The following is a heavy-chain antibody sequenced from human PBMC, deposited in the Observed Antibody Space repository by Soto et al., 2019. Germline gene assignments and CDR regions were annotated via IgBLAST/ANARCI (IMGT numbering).Heavy chain of an antibody. CDR3: ARDWRQLWLHRHNNWFDP. CDR2: TYYRSKWYN. J-gene: IGHJ5*02. CDR1: GDRVSISSAA. Sequence: RSLTCAISGDRVSISSAATNSIRTSPSRSLEWLGRTYYRSKWYNDYAVSGKSRITINPDTSKNQFSLQRNSVSPEDTAVYYCARDWRQLWLHRHNNWFDPSGQGNLVTVSS. V-gene: IGHV6-1*01. D-gene: IGHD5-18*01.